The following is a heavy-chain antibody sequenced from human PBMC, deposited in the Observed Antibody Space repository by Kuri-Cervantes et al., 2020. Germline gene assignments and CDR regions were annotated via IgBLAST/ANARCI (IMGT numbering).Heavy chain of an antibody. Sequence: GESLKISCAASGFTLSSYAMSWVRQAPGKGLEWVSAISGSGGSTYYADSVKGRFTISRDISKDTLYLHMNNLRAEDTAVYYCARDRPFSYWGQGTLVTVSS. CDR3: ARDRPFSY. D-gene: IGHD3-16*01. CDR2: ISGSGGST. CDR1: GFTLSSYA. J-gene: IGHJ4*02. V-gene: IGHV3-23*01.